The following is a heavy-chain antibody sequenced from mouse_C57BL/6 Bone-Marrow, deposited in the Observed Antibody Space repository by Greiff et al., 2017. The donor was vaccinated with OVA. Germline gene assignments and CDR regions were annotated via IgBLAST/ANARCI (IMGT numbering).Heavy chain of an antibody. CDR1: GFTFSSYA. Sequence: EVKLVESGGGLVKPGGSLKLSCAASGFTFSSYAMSWVRQTPEKRLEWVATISDGGSYTYYPDNVKGRFTISRDNAKNNLYLQMSHLKSEDTAMYYCAREGAYYFDYWGQGTTLTVSS. CDR3: AREGAYYFDY. J-gene: IGHJ2*01. CDR2: ISDGGSYT. V-gene: IGHV5-4*01.